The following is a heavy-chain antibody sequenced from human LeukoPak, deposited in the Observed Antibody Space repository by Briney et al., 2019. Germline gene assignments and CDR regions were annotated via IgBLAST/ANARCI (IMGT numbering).Heavy chain of an antibody. D-gene: IGHD6-6*01. J-gene: IGHJ4*02. CDR2: ISSSTSTI. V-gene: IGHV3-48*01. Sequence: GGSLRLSCAASGFTFSTYGMNWVRQAPGKGLEWVSYISSSTSTIYYADSVKGRFSISRDNAKNSLYLQMNSLRADDTAVYYCARGAGYSSSSFDYWGQGTLVTVSS. CDR3: ARGAGYSSSSFDY. CDR1: GFTFSTYG.